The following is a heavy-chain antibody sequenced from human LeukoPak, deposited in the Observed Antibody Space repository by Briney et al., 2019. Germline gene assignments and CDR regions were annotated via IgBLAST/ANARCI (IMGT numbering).Heavy chain of an antibody. CDR3: ARIHQNRVVVGAKGAFEI. V-gene: IGHV1-18*01. J-gene: IGHJ3*02. Sequence: ASVKVSCKASGYTFTSYGISWVRQAPGQGLEWMGWISAYNGNTNYAQKLQGRVTMTTDTSTSTAYMELRSLRSDDTAVYYCARIHQNRVVVGAKGAFEIWGQGTVVTVSS. CDR2: ISAYNGNT. D-gene: IGHD2-15*01. CDR1: GYTFTSYG.